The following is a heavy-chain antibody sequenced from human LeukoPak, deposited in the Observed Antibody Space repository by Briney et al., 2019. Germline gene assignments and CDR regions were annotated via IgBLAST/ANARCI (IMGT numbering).Heavy chain of an antibody. V-gene: IGHV4-34*01. Sequence: SETLSLTCAVYGGSFSGYYWSWIRQPPGKGLEWIGEINHSGSTNYNPSLKSRVTISVDTSKNQFSLKLSSVTAADTAVYYCARGGTSGYSSTRHFWGGNYYFDYWGQGSLVTVSS. J-gene: IGHJ4*02. CDR1: GGSFSGYY. CDR3: ARGGTSGYSSTRHFWGGNYYFDY. CDR2: INHSGST. D-gene: IGHD2-2*01.